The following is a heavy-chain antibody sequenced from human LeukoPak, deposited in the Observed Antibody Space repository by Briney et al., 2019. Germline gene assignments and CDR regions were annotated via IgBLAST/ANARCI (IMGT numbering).Heavy chain of an antibody. Sequence: GGSLGLSCAASGFTFSSSAMSWVRRAPGKGLEWVSAISNNGGYTYYADSVQGRFTISRDNSKSTLCLQMNSLRAEDTAVYYCAKQLGYCSDGSCYFPYWGQGTLVTVSS. CDR3: AKQLGYCSDGSCYFPY. V-gene: IGHV3-23*01. CDR2: ISNNGGYT. J-gene: IGHJ4*02. CDR1: GFTFSSSA. D-gene: IGHD2-15*01.